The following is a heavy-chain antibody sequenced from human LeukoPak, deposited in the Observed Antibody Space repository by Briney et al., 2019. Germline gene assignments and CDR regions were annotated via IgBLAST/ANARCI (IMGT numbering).Heavy chain of an antibody. Sequence: PGGSLRLSCTASGFTFSGYSMNWIRQAPGKALEWVSSFGTRSTSIYHAGSVKGRFAISRDNAKNSLYLQMNSLRAEDTALYYCAREVSEGFDFWGQGTLVTVSS. V-gene: IGHV3-21*01. D-gene: IGHD3-22*01. J-gene: IGHJ4*02. CDR2: FGTRSTSI. CDR3: AREVSEGFDF. CDR1: GFTFSGYS.